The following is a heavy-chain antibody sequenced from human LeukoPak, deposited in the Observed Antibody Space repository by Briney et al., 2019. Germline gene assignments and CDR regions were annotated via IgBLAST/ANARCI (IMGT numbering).Heavy chain of an antibody. Sequence: ASVKVSCKASGYTFTSYAMNWVRQAPGQGLEWMGWINTNTGNPMYAQGFTGRFVFSLDTSVSTAYLQISSLKAEDTAVYYCARTTYYDYVWGSDIPHFDYWGQGTLVTVSS. CDR1: GYTFTSYA. V-gene: IGHV7-4-1*02. CDR3: ARTTYYDYVWGSDIPHFDY. CDR2: INTNTGNP. D-gene: IGHD3-16*01. J-gene: IGHJ4*02.